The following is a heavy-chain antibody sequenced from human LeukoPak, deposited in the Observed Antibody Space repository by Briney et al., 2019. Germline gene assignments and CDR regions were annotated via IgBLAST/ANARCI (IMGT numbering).Heavy chain of an antibody. V-gene: IGHV1-8*01. CDR2: MKPNSGET. CDR3: ARDYGGDSGWFDP. J-gene: IGHJ5*02. D-gene: IGHD4-23*01. CDR1: GYTFTNYD. Sequence: GASVKVSCKASGYTFTNYDLNWVRQATGQGLEWLGWMKPNSGETGYAQKFQGRVTLTRDTSISTAYMGLSGLKSEDTAVYYCARDYGGDSGWFDPWGQGTLVTVSS.